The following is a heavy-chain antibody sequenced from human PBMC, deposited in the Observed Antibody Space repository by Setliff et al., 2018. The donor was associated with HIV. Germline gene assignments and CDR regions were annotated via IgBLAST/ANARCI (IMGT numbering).Heavy chain of an antibody. CDR1: GYPFSSYD. Sequence: ASVKVSCKASGYPFSSYDIHWVRQATGQGLEWMGWMNPNSGNTGYAQKFQGRVTMTRDTSTSTAYMELSRLRSEDTAVYYCTRGADYLGIPSYYYYYMDVWGKGTTVTVS. CDR2: MNPNSGNT. V-gene: IGHV1-8*02. J-gene: IGHJ6*03. D-gene: IGHD7-27*01. CDR3: TRGADYLGIPSYYYYYMDV.